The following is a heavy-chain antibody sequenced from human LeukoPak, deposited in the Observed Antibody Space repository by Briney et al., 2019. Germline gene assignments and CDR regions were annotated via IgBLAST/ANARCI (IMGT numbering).Heavy chain of an antibody. J-gene: IGHJ4*02. CDR3: AKRLSRGYFGKLIFDF. D-gene: IGHD3-9*01. V-gene: IGHV3-23*01. CDR2: ITSTGEST. Sequence: GGPLRLSCAAAGFAFNDFAMSWVRQTPGKGHEGVSSITSTGESTYYADFLRGRSTISRDNSGGTLYLQMNSLPTEDSAVYYCAKRLSRGYFGKLIFDFWGQGALVTVSS. CDR1: GFAFNDFA.